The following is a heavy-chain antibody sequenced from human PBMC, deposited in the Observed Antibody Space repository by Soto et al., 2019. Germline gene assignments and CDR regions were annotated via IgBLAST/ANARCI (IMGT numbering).Heavy chain of an antibody. V-gene: IGHV4-30-2*01. J-gene: IGHJ5*02. CDR1: GGSISSGGYS. CDR3: ARGLYCISNSCSNWFDP. D-gene: IGHD2-2*01. CDR2: IYHSGST. Sequence: QLQLQESGSGLVKPSQTLSLTCAVSGGSISSGGYSWSWIRQPPGKGLEWIGYIYHSGSTYYNPSLQSRVTISVDRSKNQFSLKLSSVTAADTAVYYCARGLYCISNSCSNWFDPWCQGTLVTVSS.